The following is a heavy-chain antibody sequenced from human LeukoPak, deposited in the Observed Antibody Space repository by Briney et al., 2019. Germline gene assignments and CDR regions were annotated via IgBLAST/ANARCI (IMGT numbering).Heavy chain of an antibody. CDR2: INSDGSST. J-gene: IGHJ4*02. CDR3: ARDYYDSSGSSLDY. Sequence: GGSLRLSCAASGFTFDDYAMHWVRQAPGEGLVWVSRINSDGSSTSYADSVKGRFTISRDNAKNTLYLQMNSLRAEDTAGYYCARDYYDSSGSSLDYWGQGTLVTVSS. V-gene: IGHV3-74*01. CDR1: GFTFDDYA. D-gene: IGHD3-22*01.